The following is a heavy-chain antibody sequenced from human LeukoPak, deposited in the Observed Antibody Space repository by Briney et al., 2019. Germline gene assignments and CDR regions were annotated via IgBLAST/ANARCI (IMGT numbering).Heavy chain of an antibody. V-gene: IGHV3-30*04. Sequence: GRSLRLSCAASGFTFSSYAMHWVRQAPGKGLEWVAVISYDGSNKYYADSVKGRFTISRDNSKNTLYLQMNSLRAEDTAVYYCARTSSRVVVAATDYWGQGTLVTVSS. CDR2: ISYDGSNK. J-gene: IGHJ4*02. CDR1: GFTFSSYA. D-gene: IGHD2-15*01. CDR3: ARTSSRVVVAATDY.